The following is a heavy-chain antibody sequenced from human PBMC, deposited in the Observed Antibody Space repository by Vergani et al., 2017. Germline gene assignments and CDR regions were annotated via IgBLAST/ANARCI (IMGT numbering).Heavy chain of an antibody. CDR2: ISGSGGST. CDR1: GFAFSSYA. CDR3: AKDSRGTSSGYYNYYYGMDV. D-gene: IGHD3-22*01. V-gene: IGHV3-23*01. J-gene: IGHJ6*02. Sequence: EVQLLESGGGLVQPGGSLRLSCAASGFAFSSYAMSWVRQAPGKGLEWVSAISGSGGSTYDADSAKGRFTISRDNSKNTLYLQMNSLRAEDTAVYYCAKDSRGTSSGYYNYYYGMDVWGQGTTVTVSS.